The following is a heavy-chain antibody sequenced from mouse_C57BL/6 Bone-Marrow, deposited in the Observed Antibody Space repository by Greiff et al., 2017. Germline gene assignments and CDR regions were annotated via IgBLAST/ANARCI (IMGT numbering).Heavy chain of an antibody. CDR2: IYPGDGDT. CDR1: GYAFSSSW. J-gene: IGHJ4*01. CDR3: ARYPYYYGSSYCAMDY. Sequence: QVQLQQSGPELVKPGASVKISCKASGYAFSSSWMNWVKQRPGKGLEWIGRIYPGDGDTNYNGKFKGKATLTADKSSSTAYMQLSSLTSEDSAVYFCARYPYYYGSSYCAMDYWGQGTSVTVSS. V-gene: IGHV1-82*01. D-gene: IGHD1-1*01.